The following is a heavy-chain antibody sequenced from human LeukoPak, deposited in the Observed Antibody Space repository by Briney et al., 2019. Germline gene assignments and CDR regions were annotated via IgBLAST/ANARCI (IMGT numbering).Heavy chain of an antibody. J-gene: IGHJ4*02. D-gene: IGHD4-17*01. CDR1: GYTFTGYY. CDR2: INPNSGDT. V-gene: IGHV1-2*04. CDR3: ARGDDYGDYWGLY. Sequence: ASVKVSCKASGYTFTGYYMYWVRQAPGQGLEWMGWINPNSGDTNYAQKFQGWVTMTRDTSISTAYMELSRLKSDDTAVYYCARGDDYGDYWGLYWGQGTLVTVSS.